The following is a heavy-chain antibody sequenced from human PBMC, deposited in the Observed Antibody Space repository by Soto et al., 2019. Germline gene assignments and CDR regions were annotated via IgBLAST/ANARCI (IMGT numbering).Heavy chain of an antibody. CDR1: GFTFSNAW. D-gene: IGHD3-22*01. J-gene: IGHJ3*02. CDR2: IKSKTDGGTT. Sequence: GGSLRLSCAASGFTFSNAWMSWVRQAPGKGLEWVGRIKSKTDGGTTDYAAPVKGRFTISRDDSKNTLYLQMNSLKTEDTAVYYCTTDRIVVKEKAFDIWGQGTMVTVSS. CDR3: TTDRIVVKEKAFDI. V-gene: IGHV3-15*01.